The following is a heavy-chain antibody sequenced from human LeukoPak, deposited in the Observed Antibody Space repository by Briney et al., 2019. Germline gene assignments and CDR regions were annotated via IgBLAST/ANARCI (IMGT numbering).Heavy chain of an antibody. D-gene: IGHD6-19*01. Sequence: SETLSLTCTVSGGSISSYYWSWIRQPPGKGLEWIGYIYYSGSTNYNPSLKSRVTISVDTSKNQFSLKLSSVTAADTAVYYCARDGGWYHAFDLWGQGTMVTVSS. CDR2: IYYSGST. J-gene: IGHJ3*01. CDR3: ARDGGWYHAFDL. CDR1: GGSISSYY. V-gene: IGHV4-59*01.